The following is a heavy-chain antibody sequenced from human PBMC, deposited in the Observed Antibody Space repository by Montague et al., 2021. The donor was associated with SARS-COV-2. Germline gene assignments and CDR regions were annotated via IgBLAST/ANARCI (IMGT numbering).Heavy chain of an antibody. D-gene: IGHD3-3*01. CDR3: AHQTRFSSGMDV. CDR2: IFWDDDK. V-gene: IGHV2-5*08. J-gene: IGHJ6*02. CDR1: GFSLTTTGMG. Sequence: PALVKPTQTLTLTYTFSGFSLTTTGMGVNWIRQPPGKALEWLALIFWDDDKRYSPSLKSRLTITKDTSKNHVVLTMANMDPADTATYYCAHQTRFSSGMDVWGQGTTVTVSS.